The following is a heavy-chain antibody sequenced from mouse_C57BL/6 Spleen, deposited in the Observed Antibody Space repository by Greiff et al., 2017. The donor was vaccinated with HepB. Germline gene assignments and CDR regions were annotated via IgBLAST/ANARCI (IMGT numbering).Heavy chain of an antibody. Sequence: DVMLVESGEGLVKPGGSLKLSCAASGFTFSSYAMSWVRQTPEKRLEWVAYISSGGDYIYYADTVKGRFTISRDNARNTLYLQMSSLKSEDTAMYYCTRDRSTGTRTMDYWGQGTSVTVSS. CDR2: ISSGGDYI. V-gene: IGHV5-9-1*02. J-gene: IGHJ4*01. CDR3: TRDRSTGTRTMDY. CDR1: GFTFSSYA. D-gene: IGHD5-1*01.